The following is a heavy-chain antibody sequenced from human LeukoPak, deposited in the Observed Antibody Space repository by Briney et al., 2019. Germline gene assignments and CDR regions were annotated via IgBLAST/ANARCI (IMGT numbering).Heavy chain of an antibody. Sequence: GGSLRLSCAASGFTFSIYPLTWVRQAPGKGLEWVSSISGSGIHAYYSNSVEGRFITSRDNSKNTLFLQMNSLRADDTAVYYCAKDLFGGPARAYFDYWGQGALVTASS. CDR1: GFTFSIYP. CDR3: AKDLFGGPARAYFDY. CDR2: ISGSGIHA. J-gene: IGHJ4*02. V-gene: IGHV3-23*01. D-gene: IGHD3-16*01.